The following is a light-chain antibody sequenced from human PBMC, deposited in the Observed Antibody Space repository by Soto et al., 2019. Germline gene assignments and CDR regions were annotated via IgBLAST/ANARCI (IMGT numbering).Light chain of an antibody. V-gene: IGKV4-1*01. CDR3: QQYYTTPLT. J-gene: IGKJ4*01. CDR2: WAS. CDR1: QSVFYSSNNTDY. Sequence: DIVMTQSPDSLAVSLGERATINCKSSQSVFYSSNNTDYLAWYQQKPGQPPKLLIYWASTRESGVPDRFSGSGSGTDFTLTISSLQAEDVAVYYCQQYYTTPLTFGGGTKVEIK.